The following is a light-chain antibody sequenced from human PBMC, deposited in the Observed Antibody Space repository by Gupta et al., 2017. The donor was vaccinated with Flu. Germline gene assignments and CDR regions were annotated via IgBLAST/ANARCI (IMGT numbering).Light chain of an antibody. V-gene: IGLV2-11*01. Sequence: QSALTQPRSVSGSPGQSVTISCTGTNGGVGAYIYVSWYPPHTGKAPKHTLYDRDKRPSGVPDRFSASKSGNPASLIISGLQAEDEADYDCSSYAGANTWVFGGGTKLTGL. CDR1: NGGVGAYIY. J-gene: IGLJ3*02. CDR2: DRD. CDR3: SSYAGANTWV.